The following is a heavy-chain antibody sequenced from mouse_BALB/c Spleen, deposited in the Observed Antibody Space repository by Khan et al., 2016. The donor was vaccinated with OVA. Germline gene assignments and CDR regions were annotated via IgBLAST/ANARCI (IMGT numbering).Heavy chain of an antibody. CDR3: ARNYDYDESLAY. Sequence: QMQLEESGPGLVQPSQSLSITCTVSGFSLTTYGVHWVRQSPGKGLEWLGVIWSGGTTDYSAAFISRLSITKDNSKSQVFFKMNSLQANDTAIYYCARNYDYDESLAYWGQGTLVTVSA. CDR2: IWSGGTT. D-gene: IGHD2-4*01. J-gene: IGHJ3*01. V-gene: IGHV2-2*02. CDR1: GFSLTTYG.